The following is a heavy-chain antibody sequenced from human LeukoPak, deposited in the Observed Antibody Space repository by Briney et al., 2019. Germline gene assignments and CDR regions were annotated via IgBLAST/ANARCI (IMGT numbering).Heavy chain of an antibody. CDR2: TSGSGGST. D-gene: IGHD3-10*01. J-gene: IGHJ3*02. V-gene: IGHV3-23*01. CDR3: ARDYGHDAFDI. CDR1: GFAFSNYA. Sequence: PGGSLRLSCAVSGFAFSNYAMSWVRQAPGKGLEWVSGTSGSGGSTYYADSVKGRFTISRDNSKNTLYLQMNSLRAEDTAVYYCARDYGHDAFDIWGQGTMVTVSS.